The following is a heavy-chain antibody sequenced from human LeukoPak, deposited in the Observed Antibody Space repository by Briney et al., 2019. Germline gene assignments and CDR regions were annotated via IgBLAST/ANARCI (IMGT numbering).Heavy chain of an antibody. CDR3: VRDGDAYDFDH. D-gene: IGHD5-12*01. CDR1: GFIFSSHW. CDR2: IKSDGSWT. Sequence: GGSLRLSCVASGFIFSSHWMHWVRQAPGKGLMWVSRIKSDGSWTNYADSVRGRFTISRDNAKNTLYLQMIGLRAEDTTIYYCVRDGDAYDFDHWGQGILVTVSS. J-gene: IGHJ4*02. V-gene: IGHV3-74*01.